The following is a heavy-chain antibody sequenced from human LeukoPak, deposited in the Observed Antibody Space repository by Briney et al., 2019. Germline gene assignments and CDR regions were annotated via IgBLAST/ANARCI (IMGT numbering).Heavy chain of an antibody. D-gene: IGHD3-3*01. CDR3: ARQKDVVEYFDY. CDR1: GGSISSGSYY. CDR2: IYTSGST. J-gene: IGHJ4*02. Sequence: SQTLSLTCTVSGGSISSGSYYWSWIRQPAGKGLEWIGRIYTSGSTNYNPSLKSRVTISVDTSKNQFSLKLSSVTAADTAVYYCARQKDVVEYFDYWGQGTLVTVSS. V-gene: IGHV4-61*02.